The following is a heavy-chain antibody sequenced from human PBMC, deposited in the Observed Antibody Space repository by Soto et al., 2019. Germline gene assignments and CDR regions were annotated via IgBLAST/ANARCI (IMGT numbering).Heavy chain of an antibody. Sequence: GESLKISCKGSGYSFTSYWISWVRQMPGKGLEWMGRIDPSDSYTNYSPSFQGHVTISADKSISTAYLQWSSLKASDTDMYYCASMPEYSSSSFYYYYGMDVWGQGTTVTVS. CDR3: ASMPEYSSSSFYYYYGMDV. V-gene: IGHV5-10-1*01. CDR2: IDPSDSYT. J-gene: IGHJ6*02. CDR1: GYSFTSYW. D-gene: IGHD6-6*01.